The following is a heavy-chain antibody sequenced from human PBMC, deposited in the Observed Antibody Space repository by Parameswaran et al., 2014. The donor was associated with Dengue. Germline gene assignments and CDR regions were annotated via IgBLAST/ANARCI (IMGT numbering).Heavy chain of an antibody. CDR2: ISGSGGST. CDR1: GFTFSSYA. CDR3: AKAYYDFWSGYLYYLDY. Sequence: GESLKISCAASGFTFSSYAMSWVRQAPGKGLEWVSAISGSGGSTYYADSVKGRFTISRDNSKNTLYLQMNSLRAEDTAVYYCAKAYYDFWSGYLYYLDYWGQGTLVTVSS. V-gene: IGHV3-23*01. D-gene: IGHD3-3*01. J-gene: IGHJ4*02.